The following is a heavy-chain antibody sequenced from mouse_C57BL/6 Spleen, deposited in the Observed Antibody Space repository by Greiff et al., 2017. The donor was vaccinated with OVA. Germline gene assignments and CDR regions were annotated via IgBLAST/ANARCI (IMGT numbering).Heavy chain of an antibody. V-gene: IGHV1-26*01. CDR3: ARGLLRSEDCDY. CDR2: INPNNGGT. Sequence: VQLQQSGPELVKPGASVKISCKASGYTFTDYYMNWVKQSHGKSLEWIGDINPNNGGTSYNQKFKGKATLTVDKSSSTAYMELRSLTSEDSAVYHCARGLLRSEDCDYWGQGTTLTVSS. J-gene: IGHJ2*01. CDR1: GYTFTDYY. D-gene: IGHD1-1*01.